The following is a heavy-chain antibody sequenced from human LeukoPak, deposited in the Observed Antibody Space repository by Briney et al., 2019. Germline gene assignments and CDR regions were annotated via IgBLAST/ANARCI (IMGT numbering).Heavy chain of an antibody. Sequence: PGGSLRLSCAASGFTFGSYAMSWVRQAPGKGLEWVSAISGSGGSTYYADSVKGRFTISRDNSKNTLYLQMNSLTAEDTAVYYCAKVGIVVVVAAPTNNWFDPWGQGTLVTVSS. CDR2: ISGSGGST. CDR1: GFTFGSYA. V-gene: IGHV3-23*01. D-gene: IGHD2-15*01. CDR3: AKVGIVVVVAAPTNNWFDP. J-gene: IGHJ5*02.